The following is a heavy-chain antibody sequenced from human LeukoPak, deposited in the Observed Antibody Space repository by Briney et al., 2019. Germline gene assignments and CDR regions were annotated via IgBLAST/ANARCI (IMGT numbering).Heavy chain of an antibody. CDR1: GFTFSSYS. V-gene: IGHV3-21*01. D-gene: IGHD6-6*01. CDR3: ARDPKQLVRTLNY. J-gene: IGHJ4*02. Sequence: GGSLRLSCAASGFTFSSYSMNWVRQAPGKGLEWVSSISSSSSYIYYADSVKGRFTISRDNAKNSLYLQMNSLRAEDTAVYYCARDPKQLVRTLNYWGQGTLVTVSS. CDR2: ISSSSSYI.